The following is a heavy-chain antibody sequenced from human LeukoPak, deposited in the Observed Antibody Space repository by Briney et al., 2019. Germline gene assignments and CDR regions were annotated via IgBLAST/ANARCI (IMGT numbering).Heavy chain of an antibody. CDR2: IYYSGST. V-gene: IGHV4-39*01. CDR1: GGSISSYY. D-gene: IGHD3-3*01. J-gene: IGHJ5*02. Sequence: SETLSLTCTVSGGSISSYYWGWIRQPPGKGLEWIGSIYYSGSTYYSPSLKSRVTISVDTSKNQFSLKLSSVTAADTAVYYCATHPFPYYDFWSGYPSFDPWGQGTLVTVSS. CDR3: ATHPFPYYDFWSGYPSFDP.